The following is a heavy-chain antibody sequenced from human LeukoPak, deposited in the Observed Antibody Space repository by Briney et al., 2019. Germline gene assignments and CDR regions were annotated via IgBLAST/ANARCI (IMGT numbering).Heavy chain of an antibody. CDR1: GFTFGDYA. V-gene: IGHV3-49*03. J-gene: IGHJ3*02. CDR2: IRSKAYGGTT. CDR3: NGGSYHGAFDI. Sequence: GGSLRLSCTASGFTFGDYAMSWFRQAPGKGLEWVGFIRSKAYGGTTEYAASVKGRFTISRDDSKSIAYLQMNSPKTEDTAVYYCNGGSYHGAFDIWGQGTVVTVSS. D-gene: IGHD1-26*01.